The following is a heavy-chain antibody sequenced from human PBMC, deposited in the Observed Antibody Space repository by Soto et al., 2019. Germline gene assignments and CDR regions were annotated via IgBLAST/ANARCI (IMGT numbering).Heavy chain of an antibody. CDR2: IGTACYH. J-gene: IGHJ6*02. CDR1: GFTFSSYG. CDR3: ARGGEMATITVGYYYGMDV. D-gene: IGHD5-12*01. Sequence: HPGGSLSLSCAASGFTFSSYGMHWVRQAPGKGLEWVSAIGTACYHYYPGSVKGRFTISRENAKNSLYLQMNSLMAGDTAVYYCARGGEMATITVGYYYGMDVWGQGTTVTVSS. V-gene: IGHV3-13*05.